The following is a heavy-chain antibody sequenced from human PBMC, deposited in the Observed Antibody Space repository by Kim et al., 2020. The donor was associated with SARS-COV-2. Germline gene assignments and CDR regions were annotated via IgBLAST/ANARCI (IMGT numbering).Heavy chain of an antibody. J-gene: IGHJ1*01. Sequence: SVKVSCKASGGTFSSYAISWVRQAPGQGLEWMGGIIPIFGTANYAQKFQGRVTITADESTSTAYMELSSLRSEDTAVYYCARGVVVVTAPTGWAEYFQHWGQGTLVTVSS. CDR1: GGTFSSYA. CDR2: IIPIFGTA. V-gene: IGHV1-69*13. D-gene: IGHD2-21*02. CDR3: ARGVVVVTAPTGWAEYFQH.